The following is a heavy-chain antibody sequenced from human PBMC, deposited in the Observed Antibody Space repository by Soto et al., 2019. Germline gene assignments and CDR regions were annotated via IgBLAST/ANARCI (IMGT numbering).Heavy chain of an antibody. CDR3: ARHHDS. CDR1: GCSISSYY. CDR2: IYYSGST. V-gene: IGHV4-59*08. Sequence: PSETRSLTWTVSGCSISSYYWSWIRQPPGKGLEWIGYIYYSGSTNYNPSLKSRVTISVDTSKNQFSLKLSSVTAADTAVYYCARHHDSWGQGTPVTVSP. J-gene: IGHJ4*02.